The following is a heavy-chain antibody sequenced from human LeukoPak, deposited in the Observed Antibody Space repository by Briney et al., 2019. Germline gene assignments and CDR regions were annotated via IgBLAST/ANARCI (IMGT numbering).Heavy chain of an antibody. CDR2: INHSGST. D-gene: IGHD3-10*01. V-gene: IGHV4-34*01. J-gene: IGHJ5*02. Sequence: SETLSLACAVYGGSFSGYYWSWIRQPPGKGLEWIGEINHSGSTNYNPSLKSRVTISVDTSKNQFSLKLSSVTAADTAVYYCARGLRVRGVIIEMFDPWGQGTLVTVSS. CDR3: ARGLRVRGVIIEMFDP. CDR1: GGSFSGYY.